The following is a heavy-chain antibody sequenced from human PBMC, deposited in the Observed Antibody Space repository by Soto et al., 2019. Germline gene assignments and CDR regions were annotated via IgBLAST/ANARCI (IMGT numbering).Heavy chain of an antibody. V-gene: IGHV1-69*13. Sequence: SVKVSCKASGGTFSSYAISWVRQAPGQGLEWMGGIIPIFGTANYAQKFQGRVTITADESTSTAYMELSSPRSEDTAVYYCAREAMEKGNFDYWGQGTLVTVSS. CDR1: GGTFSSYA. CDR3: AREAMEKGNFDY. J-gene: IGHJ4*02. D-gene: IGHD5-18*01. CDR2: IIPIFGTA.